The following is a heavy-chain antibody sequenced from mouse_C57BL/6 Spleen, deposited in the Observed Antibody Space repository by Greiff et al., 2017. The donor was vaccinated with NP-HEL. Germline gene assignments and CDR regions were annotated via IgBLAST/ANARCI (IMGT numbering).Heavy chain of an antibody. D-gene: IGHD2-4*01. CDR2: ISYDGSN. CDR3: AREDFDYEDYYAMDY. Sequence: DVKLQESGPGLVKPSQSLSLTCSVTGYSITSGYYWNWIRQFPGNKLEWMGYISYDGSNNYNPSLKNRISITRDTSKNQFFLKLNSVTTEDTATYYCAREDFDYEDYYAMDYWGQGTSVTVSS. J-gene: IGHJ4*01. CDR1: GYSITSGYY. V-gene: IGHV3-6*01.